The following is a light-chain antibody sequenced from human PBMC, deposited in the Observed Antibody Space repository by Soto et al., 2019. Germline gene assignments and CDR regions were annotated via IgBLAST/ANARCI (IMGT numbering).Light chain of an antibody. V-gene: IGLV2-14*01. CDR3: VSYTTSASYV. J-gene: IGLJ1*01. CDR2: DIN. CDR1: SSDVGNYIF. Sequence: QSSLTQPASVSGSPGQSITISCTGTSSDVGNYIFVSWYRQHPGKAPKLMIYDINNRPSGVSNRFSGSKSGNTASLTLSGLQAEDEADYYCVSYTTSASYVFGTGTQLTVL.